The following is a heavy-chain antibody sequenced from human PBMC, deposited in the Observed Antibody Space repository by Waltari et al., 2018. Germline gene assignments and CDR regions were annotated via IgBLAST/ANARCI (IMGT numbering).Heavy chain of an antibody. D-gene: IGHD6-13*01. J-gene: IGHJ6*03. CDR3: ARDGIAAAGTDYYYYMDV. CDR2: IIPILGIA. V-gene: IGHV1-69*04. Sequence: QVQLVQSGAEVKKHGSSVKVSCKASGGTFSSYAISWVRQAPGQGLEWLGGIIPILGIANYAQKYQGRVTITADESTSTAYMELSSLRSEDTAVYYCARDGIAAAGTDYYYYMDVWGKGTTVTVSS. CDR1: GGTFSSYA.